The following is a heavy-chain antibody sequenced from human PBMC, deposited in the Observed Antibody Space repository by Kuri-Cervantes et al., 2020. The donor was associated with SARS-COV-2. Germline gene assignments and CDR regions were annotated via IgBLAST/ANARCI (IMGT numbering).Heavy chain of an antibody. CDR2: IWYDGSNK. J-gene: IGHJ4*02. CDR1: GFIFSNYG. D-gene: IGHD5-18*01. V-gene: IGHV3-33*01. Sequence: LSLTCAASGFIFSNYGMHWVRQAPGKGLEWVAVIWYDGSNKYYADSVKGRFTISGDNAKNSLYLQMNSLRDEDTAVYYCARDAGRTEDSYPPPEYYFDYWGQGTLVTVSS. CDR3: ARDAGRTEDSYPPPEYYFDY.